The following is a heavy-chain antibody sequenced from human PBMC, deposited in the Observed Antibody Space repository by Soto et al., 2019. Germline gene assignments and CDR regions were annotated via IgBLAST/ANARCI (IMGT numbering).Heavy chain of an antibody. Sequence: QVQLVQSGAEVKKPGASVRVSCKASGYALSSYHMHWVRQVPGQGLEWMGIINPSGVSTAYAQRFQGRLTVTRDTSTSTVYMELSGLRSEDTAVYYCARALPRSSGYTYGALDYWGQGTLVTVSP. CDR1: GYALSSYH. J-gene: IGHJ4*02. CDR2: INPSGVST. CDR3: ARALPRSSGYTYGALDY. D-gene: IGHD5-18*01. V-gene: IGHV1-46*01.